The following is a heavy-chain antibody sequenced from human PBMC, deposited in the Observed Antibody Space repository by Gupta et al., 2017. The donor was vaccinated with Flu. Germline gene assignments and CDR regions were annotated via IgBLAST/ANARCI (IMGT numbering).Heavy chain of an antibody. CDR3: ARREAMIACGVENWLDP. CDR2: VYATGST. CDR1: GDPINSFN. D-gene: IGHD1-26*01. V-gene: IGHV4-59*08. J-gene: IGHJ5*02. Sequence: QVQPQESGPGLVKPTETLSLICTIPGDPINSFNWNWIRQTSGKGLDSIGYVYATGSTNYNPSLKSRVNSSGDTSRNQFSLSLRSVTVADTGIYYCARREAMIACGVENWLDPWGQGIPVSVSS.